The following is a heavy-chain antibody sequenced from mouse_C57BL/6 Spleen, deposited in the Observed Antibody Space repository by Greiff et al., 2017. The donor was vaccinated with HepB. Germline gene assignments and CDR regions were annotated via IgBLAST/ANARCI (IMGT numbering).Heavy chain of an antibody. V-gene: IGHV14-1*01. J-gene: IGHJ1*03. CDR3: TTSQTSWYFDV. CDR2: IDPEDGDT. Sequence: EVQLQQSGAELVRPGASVKLSCTASGFNIKDYYMHWVKQRPEQGLEWIGRIDPEDGDTEYAPKFQGKATMTADPSSNTAYLQLSSLTSEDTAVYYCTTSQTSWYFDVWGTGTTVTVSS. CDR1: GFNIKDYY.